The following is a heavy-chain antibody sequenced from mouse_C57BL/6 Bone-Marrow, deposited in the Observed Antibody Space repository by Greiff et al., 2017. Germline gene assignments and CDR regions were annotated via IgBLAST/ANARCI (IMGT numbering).Heavy chain of an antibody. J-gene: IGHJ4*01. CDR2: IDPENGDT. Sequence: VHVKQSGAELVRPGASVKLSCTASGFNIKDDYMHWVKQRPEQGLEWIGWIDPENGDTAYASKFQGKATITAYTSSNTAYLQLSSLTSEDTAVYYCTWPMDYWGQGTSVTVSS. CDR1: GFNIKDDY. V-gene: IGHV14-4*01. CDR3: TWPMDY.